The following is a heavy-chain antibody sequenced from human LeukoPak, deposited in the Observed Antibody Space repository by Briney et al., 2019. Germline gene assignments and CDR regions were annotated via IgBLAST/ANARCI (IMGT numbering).Heavy chain of an antibody. CDR3: ARAMVRGVMFDY. D-gene: IGHD3-10*01. J-gene: IGHJ4*02. Sequence: SETLSLTCTVSGGSISSYYWSWIRQPPGKGLEWVGYIYYSGSTNYNPSLKSRVTISVDTSKNQFSLKLSSVTAADTAVYYCARAMVRGVMFDYWGQGTLVTVSS. V-gene: IGHV4-59*01. CDR1: GGSISSYY. CDR2: IYYSGST.